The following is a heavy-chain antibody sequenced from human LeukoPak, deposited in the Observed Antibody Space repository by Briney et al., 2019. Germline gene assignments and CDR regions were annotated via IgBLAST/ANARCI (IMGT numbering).Heavy chain of an antibody. CDR3: ARVGYCSGGSCYYFDY. V-gene: IGHV4-34*01. CDR1: GGSISSYY. CDR2: INHSGST. Sequence: PSETLSLTCTVSGGSISSYYWSWIRQPPGKGLEWIGEINHSGSTNYNPSLKSRVTISVDTSKNQFSLKLSSVTAADTAVYYCARVGYCSGGSCYYFDYWGQGTLSPSPQ. J-gene: IGHJ4*02. D-gene: IGHD2-15*01.